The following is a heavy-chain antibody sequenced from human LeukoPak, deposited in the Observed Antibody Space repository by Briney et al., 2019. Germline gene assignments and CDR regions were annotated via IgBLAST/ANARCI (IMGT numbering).Heavy chain of an antibody. CDR1: GYSLTSYW. CDR2: IYPGDSDT. CDR3: ASRPFETTVVPWDFY. V-gene: IGHV5-51*01. Sequence: GESLKISCKGSGYSLTSYWIGWVRQMPGKGLEWMGIIYPGDSDTTYSPSFRGQVTISADRSINTAYLQWSSLTASDTAMYYCASRPFETTVVPWDFYWGQGTQVTVSS. J-gene: IGHJ4*02. D-gene: IGHD4-23*01.